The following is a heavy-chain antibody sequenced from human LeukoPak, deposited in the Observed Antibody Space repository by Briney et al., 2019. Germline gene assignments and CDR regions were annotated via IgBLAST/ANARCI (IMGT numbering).Heavy chain of an antibody. CDR2: ISDIGGNT. D-gene: IGHD3-10*01. J-gene: IGHJ4*02. CDR3: AKDNARFGEPAD. CDR1: GITFSNYV. V-gene: IGHV3-23*01. Sequence: GGSLRLSCAASGITFSNYVMTWVRQAPGKGLEWVSGISDIGGNTYYADSVKGRFTISRDNSKNTLFLQMNSLRAEDTAVYYCAKDNARFGEPADWGQGTLVTVSS.